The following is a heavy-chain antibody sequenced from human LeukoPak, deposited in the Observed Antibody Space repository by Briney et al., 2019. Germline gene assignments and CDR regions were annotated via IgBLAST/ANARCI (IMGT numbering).Heavy chain of an antibody. D-gene: IGHD6-19*01. Sequence: QPGGSLRLSCAASGFTFSSYAMSWVRQAPGKGLEWVSGISGRGGSTYYADSVKGRFTISRDNSKNTLYLQMNSLRAEDTAVYYCARSSSGWYSFDYWGQGTLVTVSS. J-gene: IGHJ4*02. CDR3: ARSSSGWYSFDY. V-gene: IGHV3-23*01. CDR2: ISGRGGST. CDR1: GFTFSSYA.